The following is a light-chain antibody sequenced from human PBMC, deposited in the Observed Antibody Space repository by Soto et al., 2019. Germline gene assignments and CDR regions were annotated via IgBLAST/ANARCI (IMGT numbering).Light chain of an antibody. CDR2: AAS. J-gene: IGKJ5*01. CDR1: QSISSY. CDR3: QQSYSTSSIT. V-gene: IGKV1-39*01. Sequence: DIQMTQSPSSLSASVGDRVTITCRASQSISSYLNWYQQKPGKAPKLLIYAASSLQSGVPSMFSGSGSGTDYTLTISSLQPEDFATYYCQQSYSTSSITFGQRTRLEIK.